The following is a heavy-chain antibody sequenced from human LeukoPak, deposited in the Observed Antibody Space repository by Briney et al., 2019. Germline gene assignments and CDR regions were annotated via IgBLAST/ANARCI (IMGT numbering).Heavy chain of an antibody. CDR3: ARTVIAAYFDY. CDR2: IYYSGST. J-gene: IGHJ4*02. V-gene: IGHV4-59*12. D-gene: IGHD6-6*01. Sequence: PSETLSLTCTVSGGSISSYYWSWIRQPPGKGLEWIGYIYYSGSTNYNPSLKSRVTMSVDTSKNQFSLKLSSVTAADTAVYYCARTVIAAYFDYWGQGTLVTVSS. CDR1: GGSISSYY.